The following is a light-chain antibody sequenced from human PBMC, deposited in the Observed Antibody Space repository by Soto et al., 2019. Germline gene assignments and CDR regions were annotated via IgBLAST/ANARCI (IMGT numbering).Light chain of an antibody. CDR3: QHRSNSIT. J-gene: IGKJ5*01. CDR1: QSVGTY. CDR2: DSS. Sequence: IVWTQSPATLSLSPGERATLSSGASQSVGTYIAWYKQKPGLAPSLVMFDSSTRATGIPDRFSGSGSGTDSTLTIRSLEPEDFAVYYCQHRSNSITFGQGTRLEIK. V-gene: IGKV3-11*01.